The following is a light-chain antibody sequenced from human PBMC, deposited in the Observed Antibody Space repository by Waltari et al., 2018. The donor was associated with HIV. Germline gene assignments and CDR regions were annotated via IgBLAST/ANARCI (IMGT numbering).Light chain of an antibody. CDR1: QNVESW. CDR3: QQYNSDFYT. J-gene: IGKJ2*01. Sequence: IQMTQSPSILSASVGDRVTITCRASQNVESWLAWYQQRPGRAPKLLIYKASTLEYGVPARFTCSGSGTNFTLTINSLQPDDFATYYCQQYNSDFYTFGLGTRLDLK. V-gene: IGKV1-5*03. CDR2: KAS.